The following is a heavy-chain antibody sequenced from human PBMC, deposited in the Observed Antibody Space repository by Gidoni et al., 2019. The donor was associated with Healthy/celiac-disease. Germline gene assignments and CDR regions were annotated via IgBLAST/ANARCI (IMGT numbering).Heavy chain of an antibody. V-gene: IGHV4-34*01. CDR2: INHSGST. Sequence: QVQLQQWGAGLLKPSETLSLTCAVYGGSFSGYYWRWIRQPPGKGLEWIGEINHSGSTNYNPSLKSRVTISVDTSKNQFSLKLSSVTAADTAVYYCARIVVVPAVSFYYYYYYMDVWGKGTTVTVSS. J-gene: IGHJ6*03. CDR3: ARIVVVPAVSFYYYYYYMDV. CDR1: GGSFSGYY. D-gene: IGHD2-2*01.